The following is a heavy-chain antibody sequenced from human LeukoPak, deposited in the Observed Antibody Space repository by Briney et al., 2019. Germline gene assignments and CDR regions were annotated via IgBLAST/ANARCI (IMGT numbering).Heavy chain of an antibody. J-gene: IGHJ4*02. CDR2: ISYDGSNK. D-gene: IGHD4-23*01. CDR1: GFTFSSYA. Sequence: SGGSLRLSCAASGFTFSSYAMSWVRQAPGKGLEWVAVISYDGSNKYYADSVKGRFTISRDNSKNTLYLQMNSLRAEDTAVYYCAKAEYGGNSGLDYWGQGTLVTVSS. V-gene: IGHV3-30*18. CDR3: AKAEYGGNSGLDY.